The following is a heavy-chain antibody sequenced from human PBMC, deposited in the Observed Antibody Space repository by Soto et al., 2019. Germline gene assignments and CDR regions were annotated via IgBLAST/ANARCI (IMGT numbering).Heavy chain of an antibody. V-gene: IGHV4-59*01. CDR2: IYSSGST. D-gene: IGHD3-3*01. CDR1: GGSISSYY. J-gene: IGHJ5*02. CDR3: AIGYNDFWSCYFGWFYP. Sequence: SETLSLTCTVSGGSISSYYWSWIRQPPGKGLEWIGYIYSSGSTNYNPSLKSRVTISLDTSKNQFSLNLSSVTAADTAVYYCAIGYNDFWSCYFGWFYPWGHGTLVTVS.